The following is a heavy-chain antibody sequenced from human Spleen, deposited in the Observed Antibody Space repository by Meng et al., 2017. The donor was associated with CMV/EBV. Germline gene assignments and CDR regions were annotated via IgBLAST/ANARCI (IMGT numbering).Heavy chain of an antibody. D-gene: IGHD2/OR15-2a*01. CDR3: ARDLRGIKGKNYYYYGMDV. Sequence: GESLKISCAASGFTFSSYSMNWVRQAPGKGLEWVSSISSSSSYIYYADSVKGRFTISRDNSKSTLFLQMNSLRAEDTAVYYCARDLRGIKGKNYYYYGMDVWGQGTTVTVSS. CDR2: ISSSSSYI. V-gene: IGHV3-21*01. CDR1: GFTFSSYS. J-gene: IGHJ6*02.